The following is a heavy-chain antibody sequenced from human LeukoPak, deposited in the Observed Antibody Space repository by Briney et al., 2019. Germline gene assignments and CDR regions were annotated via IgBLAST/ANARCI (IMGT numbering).Heavy chain of an antibody. V-gene: IGHV3-23*01. CDR3: AKDKTPNCSSTSCYWSDWFDP. CDR2: LSGSGGTT. D-gene: IGHD2-2*01. Sequence: PGGSLRLSCAASGFTFSDYTINWVRQAPGKGLEWVSGLSGSGGTTYYADSVKGRFTISRDNSKNTLYLQMNSLRAEDTAVYYCAKDKTPNCSSTSCYWSDWFDPWGQGTLVTVSS. J-gene: IGHJ5*02. CDR1: GFTFSDYT.